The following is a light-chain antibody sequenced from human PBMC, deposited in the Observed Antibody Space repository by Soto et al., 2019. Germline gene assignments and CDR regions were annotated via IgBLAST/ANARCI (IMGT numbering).Light chain of an antibody. CDR1: SSDVGVYNF. Sequence: QSALTQPASVSGSPGQSITISCTGTSSDVGVYNFVSWYQQHPDKAPKLMIYDVTDRPSGVSNRFSGSKSGNTASLTISGLQADDEADYYCSSYTRISTYVFGTGTKVTVL. CDR3: SSYTRISTYV. CDR2: DVT. V-gene: IGLV2-14*01. J-gene: IGLJ1*01.